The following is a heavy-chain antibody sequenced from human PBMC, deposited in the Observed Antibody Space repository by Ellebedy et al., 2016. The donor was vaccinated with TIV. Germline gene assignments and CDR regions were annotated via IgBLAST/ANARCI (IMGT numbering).Heavy chain of an antibody. D-gene: IGHD3-10*01. CDR1: EYTFTSYY. CDR2: INPSGGST. J-gene: IGHJ6*02. CDR3: ARDSMVRGVISYYYGMDV. Sequence: ASVKVSXKASEYTFTSYYMHWVRQAPGQGLEWMGIINPSGGSTSYAQKFQGRVTMTRDTSTSTVYMELSSLRSEDTAVYYCARDSMVRGVISYYYGMDVWGQGTTVTVSS. V-gene: IGHV1-46*01.